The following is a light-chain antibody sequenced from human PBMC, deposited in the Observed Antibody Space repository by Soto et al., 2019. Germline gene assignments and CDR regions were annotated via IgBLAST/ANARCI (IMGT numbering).Light chain of an antibody. CDR3: NSYTSATTLRGV. CDR2: DVS. Sequence: QSVLAQPASVSGSPGQSITISCTGTSTDVGGDNYVSWCQQYPGKAPKLIIYDVSSRPSGVSDRFSGSKSGNTASLTISGLQAEDEADYYCNSYTSATTLRGVFGVGTKVTVL. CDR1: STDVGGDNY. J-gene: IGLJ1*01. V-gene: IGLV2-14*03.